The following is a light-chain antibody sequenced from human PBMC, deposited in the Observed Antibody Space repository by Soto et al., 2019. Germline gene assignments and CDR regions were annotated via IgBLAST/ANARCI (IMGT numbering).Light chain of an antibody. Sequence: QSALTQPASVSGSPGQSITISCTGTSSDVGDYNYVSWYQQHPGKAPKLMVYEVSHRLSGVSNRFSGSKSGYTASLTISGLQDEDEADYYCSSHISNNIVVSGGGTKLTVL. CDR2: EVS. CDR3: SSHISNNIVV. CDR1: SSDVGDYNY. J-gene: IGLJ2*01. V-gene: IGLV2-14*01.